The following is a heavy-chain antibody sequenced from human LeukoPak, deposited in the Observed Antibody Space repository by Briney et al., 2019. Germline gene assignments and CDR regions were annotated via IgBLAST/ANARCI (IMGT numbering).Heavy chain of an antibody. CDR3: AREYGSGTYDY. V-gene: IGHV1-18*01. CDR2: ISAYNGNT. D-gene: IGHD3-10*01. J-gene: IGHJ4*02. Sequence: ASVKVSCKAPGYTFTSYGIIWERQAPGQGLEWMGWISAYNGNTNYAQKLQGRVTMTTDTSTSTAYMELRSLRSDDTAVYYCAREYGSGTYDYWGQGTLVTVSS. CDR1: GYTFTSYG.